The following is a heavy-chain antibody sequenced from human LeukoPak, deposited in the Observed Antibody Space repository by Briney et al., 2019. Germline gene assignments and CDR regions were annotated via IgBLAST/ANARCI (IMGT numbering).Heavy chain of an antibody. CDR1: GGSISSSNYY. D-gene: IGHD2-15*01. CDR2: IYYSGST. J-gene: IGHJ5*02. Sequence: PSETLSLTCTVSGGSISSSNYYWGWIRQPPGKGLEWIGYIYYSGSTNYNPSLKSRVTISVDTSKNQFSLKLSSVTAADTAVYYCARDARPQSRYCSGGSCPFDPWGQGTLVTVSS. CDR3: ARDARPQSRYCSGGSCPFDP. V-gene: IGHV4-61*01.